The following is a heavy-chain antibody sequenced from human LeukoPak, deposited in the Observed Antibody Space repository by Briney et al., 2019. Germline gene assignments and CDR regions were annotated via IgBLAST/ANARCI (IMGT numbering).Heavy chain of an antibody. J-gene: IGHJ3*02. CDR2: IKQDGSEK. V-gene: IGHV3-7*01. CDR1: GFTFSSYW. CDR3: ARSGSYYYDAFDI. D-gene: IGHD1-26*01. Sequence: GGSLRLSCAASGFTFSSYWMSWVRQAPGKGLEWVANIKQDGSEKYYVDSVKGRFTISRDNAKSSLYLQMNSLRAEDTAVYYCARSGSYYYDAFDIWGQGTMVTVSS.